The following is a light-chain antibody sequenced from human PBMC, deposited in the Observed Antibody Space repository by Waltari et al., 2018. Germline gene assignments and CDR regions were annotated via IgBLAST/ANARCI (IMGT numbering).Light chain of an antibody. CDR3: HQYGNLPYT. J-gene: IGKJ2*01. V-gene: IGKV1-33*01. CDR1: QDISNY. Sequence: DFQMTQSPSSLSASVGDRVTITCQASQDISNYLNWYQQKPGKAPKLLIYDASNLQTGVPSMFSGGGSGTDFTFTISSLQPEDIATYYCHQYGNLPYTFGQGTKLEIK. CDR2: DAS.